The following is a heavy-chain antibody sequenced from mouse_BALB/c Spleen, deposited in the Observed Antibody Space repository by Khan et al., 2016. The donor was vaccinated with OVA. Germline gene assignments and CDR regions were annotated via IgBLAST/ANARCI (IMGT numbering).Heavy chain of an antibody. CDR3: ARSYDYDVGGFAY. CDR1: GFSLSNYG. D-gene: IGHD2-4*01. CDR2: IWTGGIT. Sequence: VQLQESGPGLVAPSQSLSITCTVSGFSLSNYGVHWVRQPPGKGLEWLGVIWTGGITNYNSALMSRLSISKDNSKSQVFLKMNRLQTDDTANYYCARSYDYDVGGFAYWGQGTLVTVSA. V-gene: IGHV2-9*02. J-gene: IGHJ3*01.